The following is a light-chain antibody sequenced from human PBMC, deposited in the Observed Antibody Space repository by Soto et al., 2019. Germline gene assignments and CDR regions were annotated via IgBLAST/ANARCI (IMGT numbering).Light chain of an antibody. Sequence: DIVMTQSPDSLTVSLGERATINCKSSRSVLDNSDNKNDLAWYQQKSGQPPKLLIYWATTREFGVPDRFSGSGSGTDFTLTISSLQAEDVAVYYCQQYYSTPYTFGQGTKLEIK. CDR2: WAT. CDR3: QQYYSTPYT. CDR1: RSVLDNSDNKND. V-gene: IGKV4-1*01. J-gene: IGKJ2*01.